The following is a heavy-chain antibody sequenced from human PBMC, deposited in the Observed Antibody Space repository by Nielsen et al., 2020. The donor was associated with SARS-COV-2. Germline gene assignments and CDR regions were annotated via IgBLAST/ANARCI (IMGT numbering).Heavy chain of an antibody. CDR2: TYYSGSS. D-gene: IGHD2-21*02. Sequence: SETLSLTCTVSGDSIGSYYWNWIRQPPGKGLEWIGFTYYSGSSYYNPSLKSRVNISLDTSKNQFSLQLNSVTAADTAVYFCARETATGFLGTVDSWGQGVLVTVSS. V-gene: IGHV4-59*12. CDR3: ARETATGFLGTVDS. CDR1: GDSIGSYY. J-gene: IGHJ4*02.